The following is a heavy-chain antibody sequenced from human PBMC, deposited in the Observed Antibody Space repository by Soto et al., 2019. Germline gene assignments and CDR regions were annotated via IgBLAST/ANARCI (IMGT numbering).Heavy chain of an antibody. CDR1: GGTFSSYT. J-gene: IGHJ4*02. CDR2: IIPILGIA. D-gene: IGHD3-22*01. CDR3: ARDSRYYYDSSGYYYNLDY. V-gene: IGHV1-69*04. Sequence: SVKVSCKASGGTFSSYTISWVRQAPGQGLEWMGRIIPILGIANYAQKFQGRVTITADKSTSTAYMELSSLRSEDTAVYYCARDSRYYYDSSGYYYNLDYWGKGTLVTVSS.